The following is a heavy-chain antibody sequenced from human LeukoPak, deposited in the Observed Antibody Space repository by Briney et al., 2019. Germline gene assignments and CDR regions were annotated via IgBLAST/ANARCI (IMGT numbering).Heavy chain of an antibody. CDR1: GFTFSSYW. V-gene: IGHV3-7*01. CDR3: ARDHRRVITEDYYYYYGMDV. CDR2: IKQDGSEK. D-gene: IGHD3-22*01. J-gene: IGHJ6*02. Sequence: GGSLRLSCAASGFTFSSYWMSWVRQAPGKGLEWVANIKQDGSEKYYVDSVKGRFTISRDNAKNLLYLQMNSLRAEDTAVYYCARDHRRVITEDYYYYYGMDVWGQGTTVTVSS.